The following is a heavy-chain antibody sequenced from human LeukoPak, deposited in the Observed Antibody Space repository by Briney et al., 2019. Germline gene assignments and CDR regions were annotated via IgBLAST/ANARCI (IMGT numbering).Heavy chain of an antibody. CDR3: AKEPREYCSSTSCPNWIDP. J-gene: IGHJ5*02. V-gene: IGHV3-11*01. Sequence: GGSLRLSCAASGFTFSDYYMSWIRQAPGKGLEWVSYISSSGSTIYYADSVKGRFTISRDNSKNTLYLQMSSLRAEDTAVYYCAKEPREYCSSTSCPNWIDPWGQGTLVTVSS. D-gene: IGHD2-2*01. CDR1: GFTFSDYY. CDR2: ISSSGSTI.